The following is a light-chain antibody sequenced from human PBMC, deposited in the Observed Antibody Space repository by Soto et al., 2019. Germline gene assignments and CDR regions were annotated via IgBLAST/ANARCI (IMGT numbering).Light chain of an antibody. V-gene: IGKV3-15*01. J-gene: IGKJ1*01. CDR1: QSVSSN. CDR2: GAS. CDR3: QQYNNWPPET. Sequence: EIVMTQSPATLSVSPGERATLSCRASQSVSSNLAWYQQKPGQAPRLLIYGASTRATGIPARFSGSGSGTXXXXXXXXXXXXXFAVYYCQQYNNWPPETFGQGTKVEIK.